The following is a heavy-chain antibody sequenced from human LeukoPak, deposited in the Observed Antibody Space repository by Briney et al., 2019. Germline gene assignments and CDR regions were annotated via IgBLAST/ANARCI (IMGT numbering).Heavy chain of an antibody. V-gene: IGHV3-30-3*01. CDR2: ISYDGNKE. J-gene: IGHJ4*02. CDR3: ARDAPGGDYLLDY. CDR1: GFTFNNYA. D-gene: IGHD2-21*01. Sequence: PGGSLRLSCAASGFTFNNYALHWVRQAPGKGLEWVAVISYDGNKEYYADSVKGRFTISRDNFKNTLYLQMNSLRAEDTAVYYCARDAPGGDYLLDYWGQGTLVTVSS.